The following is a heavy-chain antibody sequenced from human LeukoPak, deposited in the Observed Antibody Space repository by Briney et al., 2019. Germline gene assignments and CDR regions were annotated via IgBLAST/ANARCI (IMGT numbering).Heavy chain of an antibody. CDR3: TRENSGSLSLEY. CDR1: GYTFSIYS. CDR2: IKQDGSET. J-gene: IGHJ4*02. Sequence: GGSLRLSCAASGYTFSIYSMNWVRQAPGKGLEWVASIKQDGSETYYMESVQGRFTISRDNDMNFLYLQLNSLRAEDTAVYYCTRENSGSLSLEYWGQGTLVTVSS. V-gene: IGHV3-7*01. D-gene: IGHD1-26*01.